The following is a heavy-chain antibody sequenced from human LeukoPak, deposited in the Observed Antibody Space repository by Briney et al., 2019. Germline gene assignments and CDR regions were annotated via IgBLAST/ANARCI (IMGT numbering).Heavy chain of an antibody. CDR1: GFTFRNYC. CDR3: AKDKESGRYYYDSSGCLDY. Sequence: GGSLRLSCAASGFTFRNYCMSWVRQAPGKGLEWVANIKQDGSEKYYVDSVKGRFTISRDNSKNTLYLQMNSLRAEDTAVYYCAKDKESGRYYYDSSGCLDYWGQGTLVTVSS. V-gene: IGHV3-7*01. CDR2: IKQDGSEK. D-gene: IGHD3-22*01. J-gene: IGHJ4*02.